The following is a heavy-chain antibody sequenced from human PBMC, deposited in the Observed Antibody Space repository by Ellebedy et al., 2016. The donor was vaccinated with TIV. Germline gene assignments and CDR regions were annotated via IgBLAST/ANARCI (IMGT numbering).Heavy chain of an antibody. D-gene: IGHD4-23*01. Sequence: GESLKISCAASGFTVNSYFMTCVRQAPGKGLEWVSIIYKEGGTNYTDSVLGRLTISRDNSENTLYLQMDSLRAEDTAVYYCARDPGGGGNSGDNWFDPWGQGTLVTVSS. CDR3: ARDPGGGGNSGDNWFDP. CDR1: GFTVNSYF. V-gene: IGHV3-66*01. CDR2: IYKEGGT. J-gene: IGHJ5*02.